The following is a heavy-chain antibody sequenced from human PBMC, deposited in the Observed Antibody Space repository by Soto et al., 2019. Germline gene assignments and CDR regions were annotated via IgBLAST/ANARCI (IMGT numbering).Heavy chain of an antibody. V-gene: IGHV4-59*01. Sequence: SETLSLTCTVSGGSISSYYWSWIRQPPGKGLEWIGYIYYSGSTNYNPSLKSRVTISVDTSKNQFSLKLSSVTAADTAVYYCARDRHHYGSSGTWFDPWGQGTLVTVSS. J-gene: IGHJ5*02. CDR1: GGSISSYY. D-gene: IGHD6-6*01. CDR2: IYYSGST. CDR3: ARDRHHYGSSGTWFDP.